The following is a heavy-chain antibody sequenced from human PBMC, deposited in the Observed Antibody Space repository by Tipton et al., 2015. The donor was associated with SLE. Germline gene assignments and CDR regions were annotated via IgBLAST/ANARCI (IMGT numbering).Heavy chain of an antibody. D-gene: IGHD2-15*01. V-gene: IGHV1-69*05. J-gene: IGHJ6*02. CDR1: GGTFSSYV. CDR3: ATGYCSGGSCRLYYYYYGMVV. Sequence: QSGAEVKKPGSSVKVSCKTSGGTFSSYVISWVRQAPGQGLEWMGGIIPIFGTANYAQKFQGRVTITTDESTSTAYMELSSLRSEDTAVYYCATGYCSGGSCRLYYYYYGMVVWGQGTTVTVSS. CDR2: IIPIFGTA.